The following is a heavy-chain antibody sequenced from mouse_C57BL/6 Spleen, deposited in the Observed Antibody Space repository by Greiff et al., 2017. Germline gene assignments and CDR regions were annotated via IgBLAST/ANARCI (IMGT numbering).Heavy chain of an antibody. V-gene: IGHV1-22*01. CDR1: GYTFTDYN. CDR3: ARFLDGYLVREV. D-gene: IGHD2-3*01. J-gene: IGHJ1*03. CDR2: INPNNGGT. Sequence: EVQLQQSGPELVKPGASVKMSCKASGYTFTDYNMHWVKQSHGKSLEWIGYINPNNGGTSYNQKFKGKATLTVNKSSSTAYMERRSLTSEDSAVYDCARFLDGYLVREVGGTGTTVTVSA.